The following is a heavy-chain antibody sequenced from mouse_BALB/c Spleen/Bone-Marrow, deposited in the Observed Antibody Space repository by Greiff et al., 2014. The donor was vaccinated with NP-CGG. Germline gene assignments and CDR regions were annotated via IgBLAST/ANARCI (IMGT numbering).Heavy chain of an antibody. CDR1: GFNIKDTY. D-gene: IGHD2-1*01. Sequence: EVKLQESGAELVKPGASVKLSCTASGFNIKDTYMHWVKRRPEQGLEWIGRIDPANGNTKYVPTFQGKATITADTSSNTACQQLSSLTSEDTAVYYCASSGNYEGGAMDYWGQGISVTVSS. CDR3: ASSGNYEGGAMDY. V-gene: IGHV14-3*02. CDR2: IDPANGNT. J-gene: IGHJ4*01.